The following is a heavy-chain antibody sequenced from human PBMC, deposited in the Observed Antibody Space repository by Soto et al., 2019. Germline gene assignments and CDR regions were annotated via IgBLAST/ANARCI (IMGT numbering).Heavy chain of an antibody. CDR1: GAPITSGAYS. D-gene: IGHD2-21*02. CDR2: IYQSGST. Sequence: QLQLRESGSGLVKPSQTLSLTCTVSGAPITSGAYSWSWIRQPPGKGLEWIGFIYQSGSTHYNPSRKSRVTISVDRSKNHFSLQLTSLTAADTAVYYCARDMSGCSSSDCYLSGCFDPWGPGTLVTVSS. J-gene: IGHJ5*02. CDR3: ARDMSGCSSSDCYLSGCFDP. V-gene: IGHV4-30-2*01.